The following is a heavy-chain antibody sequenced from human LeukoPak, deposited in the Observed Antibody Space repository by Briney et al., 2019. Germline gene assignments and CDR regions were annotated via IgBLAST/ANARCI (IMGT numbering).Heavy chain of an antibody. D-gene: IGHD5-24*01. CDR1: GLEFSGYS. J-gene: IGHJ4*02. Sequence: PGGSLRLSCGVSGLEFSGYSMNWVRRAPGKGLEWVSYIRSSSSNIYYAESVKGRFTISRDNAKNSLYLQMNSLRDEDTAVYYCTRGRGPDGYNYFDYWGQGTQVTVSS. CDR3: TRGRGPDGYNYFDY. CDR2: IRSSSSNI. V-gene: IGHV3-48*02.